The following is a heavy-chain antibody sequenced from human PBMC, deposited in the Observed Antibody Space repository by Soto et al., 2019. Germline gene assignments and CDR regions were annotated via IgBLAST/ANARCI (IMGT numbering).Heavy chain of an antibody. CDR2: IYYSGST. Sequence: PSETLSLTCTVSGGSVSSGSYYWSWIRQPPGKGLEWIGYIYYSGSTNYNPSLKSRVTISVDTSKNQFSLKLSSVTAADTAVYYCARDEVGHSPFDYRGQGTPVTVSS. V-gene: IGHV4-61*01. D-gene: IGHD1-26*01. CDR3: ARDEVGHSPFDY. CDR1: GGSVSSGSYY. J-gene: IGHJ4*02.